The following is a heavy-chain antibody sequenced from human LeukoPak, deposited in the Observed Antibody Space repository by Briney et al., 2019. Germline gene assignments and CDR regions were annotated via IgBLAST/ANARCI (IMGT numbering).Heavy chain of an antibody. V-gene: IGHV4-34*01. J-gene: IGHJ4*02. D-gene: IGHD3-22*01. CDR3: ARTPKYYYDSSGYYYTYYFDY. CDR1: GGSFSGYY. CDR2: INHSGST. Sequence: SSETLSLTCAVYGGSFSGYYWSWIRQPPGKGLEWIGEINHSGSTNYNPSLKSRVTISVDTSKNQFSLKLSSVTAADTAVYYCARTPKYYYDSSGYYYTYYFDYWGQGTPVTVSS.